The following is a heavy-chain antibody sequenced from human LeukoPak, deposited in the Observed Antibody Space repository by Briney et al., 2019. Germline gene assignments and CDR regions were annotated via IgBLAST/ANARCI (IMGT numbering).Heavy chain of an antibody. J-gene: IGHJ4*02. Sequence: GGSLRLSRAASGFTFSNAWMSWVRQAPGKGLEWVGRIKSKTDGGTTDYAAPVKGRFTISRDDSKNTLYLQMNSLKTEDTAVYYCTSQIRSSYCGGDCYYWFDYWGQGTLVTVSS. V-gene: IGHV3-15*01. CDR2: IKSKTDGGTT. D-gene: IGHD2-21*02. CDR1: GFTFSNAW. CDR3: TSQIRSSYCGGDCYYWFDY.